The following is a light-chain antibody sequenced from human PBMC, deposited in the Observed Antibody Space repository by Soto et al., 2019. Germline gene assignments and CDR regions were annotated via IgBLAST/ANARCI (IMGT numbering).Light chain of an antibody. CDR2: DAS. J-gene: IGKJ1*01. CDR3: QQRSNWPRT. CDR1: QSVSSY. Sequence: EIVLTQSPATLSLSPGERATLSCRVSQSVSSYLAWYPQKPGQAPRLLIYDASNRATGIPARFSGSGSGTDFTLTIRSLEPEDFAVYYCQQRSNWPRTFGQGTTVDIK. V-gene: IGKV3-11*01.